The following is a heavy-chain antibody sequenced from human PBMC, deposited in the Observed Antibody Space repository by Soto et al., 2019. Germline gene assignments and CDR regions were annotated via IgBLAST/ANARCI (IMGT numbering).Heavy chain of an antibody. CDR3: ARAQFYSGSGNYNNLMFDA. J-gene: IGHJ5*02. Sequence: SETLSLTCAVSGGSIGGVGYSWSCIRQPPGGGLEWIGYMYHSGTFLKSPSLKTRLTMSLDMSKNQFSLTLNSMTAADTAVYYCARAQFYSGSGNYNNLMFDAWGQGIQVTVSS. V-gene: IGHV4-30-2*01. CDR1: GGSIGGVGYS. CDR2: MYHSGTF. D-gene: IGHD3-10*01.